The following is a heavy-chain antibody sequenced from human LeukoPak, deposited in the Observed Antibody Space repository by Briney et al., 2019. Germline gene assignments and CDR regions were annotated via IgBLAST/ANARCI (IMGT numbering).Heavy chain of an antibody. J-gene: IGHJ4*02. D-gene: IGHD3-22*01. CDR1: GFTFSSYA. CDR2: ISGSGGST. Sequence: GGSLRLSCAASGFTFSSYAMSWVRQAPGKGLEWVSAISGSGGSTYYADSVKGRFTISRDNSKNTLYLQMNSLRAEDTAVYYCAKEVPDYHDSSGYYFPVLWGQGTLVTVSS. CDR3: AKEVPDYHDSSGYYFPVL. V-gene: IGHV3-23*01.